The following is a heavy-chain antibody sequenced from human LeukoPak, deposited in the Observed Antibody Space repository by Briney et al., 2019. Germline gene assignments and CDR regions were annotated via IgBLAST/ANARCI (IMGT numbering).Heavy chain of an antibody. CDR1: GFTFSNYA. D-gene: IGHD5-12*01. V-gene: IGHV3-23*01. Sequence: PGGSLRLSCAASGFTFSNYAMNWVRQAPGKGLEWVSGVSGSGGSTYYADSVKGRFTISRDNSKNTLYLQMNSLRAEDTAVYYCARDVGEYSGYDYDYWGQGTLVTVSS. CDR3: ARDVGEYSGYDYDY. CDR2: VSGSGGST. J-gene: IGHJ4*02.